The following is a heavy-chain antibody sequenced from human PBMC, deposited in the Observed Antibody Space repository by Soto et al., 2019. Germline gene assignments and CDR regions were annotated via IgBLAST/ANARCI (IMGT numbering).Heavy chain of an antibody. J-gene: IGHJ4*02. D-gene: IGHD3-10*01. CDR2: VSRSSSYI. Sequence: EVQLVESGGGLVKPGGSLRLSCAASGFTFSGHTINWVRQAPGKGLEWVSSVSRSSSYIYYADSVKGRFTVSRDDAEKSLYLQMNSRRAEDTAIYYCARCMGVDGSGYAFFDSWGQGTQVTVSS. V-gene: IGHV3-21*01. CDR3: ARCMGVDGSGYAFFDS. CDR1: GFTFSGHT.